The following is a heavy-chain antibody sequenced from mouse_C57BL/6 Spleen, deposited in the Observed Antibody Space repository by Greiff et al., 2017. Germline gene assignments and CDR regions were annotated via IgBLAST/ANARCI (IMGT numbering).Heavy chain of an antibody. J-gene: IGHJ4*01. CDR1: GYTFTDYN. CDR3: ARGWDYDVYAMDY. Sequence: VQLQQSGPELVKPGASVKMSCKASGYTFTDYNMHWVKQSHGKSLEWIGYINPNNGGTSYNQKFKGKDTLTVNKSSSTAYMELRSLTSEASAVXYCARGWDYDVYAMDYWGQGTSVTVSS. D-gene: IGHD2-4*01. CDR2: INPNNGGT. V-gene: IGHV1-22*01.